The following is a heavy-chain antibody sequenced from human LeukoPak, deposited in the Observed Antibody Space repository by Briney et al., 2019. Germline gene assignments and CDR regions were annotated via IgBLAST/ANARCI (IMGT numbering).Heavy chain of an antibody. CDR3: ARVRKLLRTFDY. Sequence: SEILSLTCAVYGGSFSGYYWSWIRQPPGKGLEWIGEINHSGSTNYNPSLKSRVTISVDTSKNQFSLKLSSVTAADTAVYYCARVRKLLRTFDYWGQGTLVTVSS. V-gene: IGHV4-34*01. J-gene: IGHJ4*02. CDR1: GGSFSGYY. D-gene: IGHD1-26*01. CDR2: INHSGST.